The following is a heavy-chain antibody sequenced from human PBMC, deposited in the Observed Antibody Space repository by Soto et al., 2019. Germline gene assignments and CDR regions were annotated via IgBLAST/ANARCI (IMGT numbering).Heavy chain of an antibody. Sequence: VQLLESGGGLIQPGGSLRLSCVASGFTFSYGIHWLRQAPGKALEWVAYISYDSSNKFYGDSVKGRFTISRDNSKNTQFLQMNSLRVEATAVYYCAKLVIGYCSGNTCDDYWGQGTLVAVSS. D-gene: IGHD2-15*01. V-gene: IGHV3-30*18. CDR2: ISYDSSNK. J-gene: IGHJ4*02. CDR3: AKLVIGYCSGNTCDDY. CDR1: GFTFSYG.